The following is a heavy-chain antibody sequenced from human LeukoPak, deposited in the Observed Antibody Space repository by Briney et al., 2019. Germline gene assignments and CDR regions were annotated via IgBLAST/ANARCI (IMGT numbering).Heavy chain of an antibody. D-gene: IGHD3-10*01. CDR2: INPSGGST. CDR3: ASSVRGVSPRDDP. V-gene: IGHV1-46*01. CDR1: GYTFTSYY. J-gene: IGHJ5*02. Sequence: GASVKVSYKAAGYTFTSYYMHWVAQAPGQGREWMGIINPSGGSTSYAQKFQGRVTMTRDTSTSTVYMQRSSRRSKAPDPRYSASSVRGVSPRDDPWGQGTLVTVSS.